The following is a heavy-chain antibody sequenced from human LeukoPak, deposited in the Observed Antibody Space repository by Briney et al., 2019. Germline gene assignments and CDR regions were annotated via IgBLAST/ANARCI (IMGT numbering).Heavy chain of an antibody. CDR1: GYTFTSYY. CDR3: ARDRRHHPRVERSTHPIDY. J-gene: IGHJ4*02. V-gene: IGHV1-2*06. D-gene: IGHD1-1*01. Sequence: ASVKVSCKASGYTFTSYYMHWVRQAPGQGLEWMGRINPNSGGTNYAQKFQGRVTMTRDTSISTAYMELSRLRSDDTAVYYCARDRRHHPRVERSTHPIDYWGQGTLVTVSS. CDR2: INPNSGGT.